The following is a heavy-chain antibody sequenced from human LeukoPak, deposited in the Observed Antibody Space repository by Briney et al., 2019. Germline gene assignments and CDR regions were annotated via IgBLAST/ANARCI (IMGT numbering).Heavy chain of an antibody. D-gene: IGHD6-19*01. CDR3: ARDPSNTSGRNQYFDL. CDR1: GYTFNHHG. CDR2: ISAFNGDT. V-gene: IGHV1-18*01. J-gene: IGHJ2*01. Sequence: EASVTVSCKASGYTFNHHGISWVRQAPGQGAEWRGWISAFNGDTIYAQKLQGRITLTKDTSTTTAYMDLRSLTSDDTALYFCARDPSNTSGRNQYFDLWGPGTLVTVSS.